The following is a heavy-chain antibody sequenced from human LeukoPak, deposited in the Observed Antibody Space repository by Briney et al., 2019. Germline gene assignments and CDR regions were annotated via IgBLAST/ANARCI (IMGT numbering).Heavy chain of an antibody. CDR1: GGSISSSSYY. Sequence: SETLSLTCTVSGGSISSSSYYWGWIRQPPGTGLEWIGSIYYSGSTYYNPSLNSRVTISVDTSKNQFSLKLSSVTAADTAVYYCARNYGGNSPFDYWGQGTLVTVSS. CDR3: ARNYGGNSPFDY. D-gene: IGHD4-23*01. J-gene: IGHJ4*02. V-gene: IGHV4-39*01. CDR2: IYYSGST.